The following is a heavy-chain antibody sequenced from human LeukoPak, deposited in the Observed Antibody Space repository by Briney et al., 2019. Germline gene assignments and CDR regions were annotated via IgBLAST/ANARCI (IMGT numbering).Heavy chain of an antibody. CDR3: ATKVIGSYYFDY. V-gene: IGHV3-23*01. CDR2: ISGGGGST. Sequence: GGSPRLSCAASGFTFSSYAMSWVRQAPGKGLEWVSAISGGGGSTYYADSVKGRFTISRDNSKNTLYLQMNSLRAEDTAVYYCATKVIGSYYFDYWGQGTLVTVSS. CDR1: GFTFSSYA. J-gene: IGHJ4*02. D-gene: IGHD2-21*01.